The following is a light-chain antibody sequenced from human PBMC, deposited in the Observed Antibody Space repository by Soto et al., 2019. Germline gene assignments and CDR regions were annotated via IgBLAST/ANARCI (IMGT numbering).Light chain of an antibody. Sequence: DVQMTQSPSSLSASVGHRVTITCQASQDISNYLNLYQQKPGKAPKLLIYDASNLETGVPSRFSGSGSGTDFTCTISSLQPEDIATYYCQQYDNLPITFGQGTRLEIK. CDR3: QQYDNLPIT. V-gene: IGKV1-33*01. CDR1: QDISNY. J-gene: IGKJ5*01. CDR2: DAS.